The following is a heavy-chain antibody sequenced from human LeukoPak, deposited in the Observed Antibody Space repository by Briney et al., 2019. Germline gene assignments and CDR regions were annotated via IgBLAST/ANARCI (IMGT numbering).Heavy chain of an antibody. D-gene: IGHD1-26*01. CDR3: VRDRGTYRPIDY. V-gene: IGHV3-21*04. CDR2: ISYTGTYI. Sequence: GGSLGLSCAASAFSLNAYNMNWVRQAPGKGLEWVSPISYTGTYIYYADSVKGRFTISRDNAQNSLYLQMNSLRAEDTAIYYCVRDRGTYRPIDYWGQGTLVTVSS. J-gene: IGHJ4*02. CDR1: AFSLNAYN.